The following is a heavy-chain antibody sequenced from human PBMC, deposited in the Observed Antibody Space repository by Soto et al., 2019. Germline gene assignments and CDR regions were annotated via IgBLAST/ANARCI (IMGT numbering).Heavy chain of an antibody. CDR2: INAGNGNT. V-gene: IGHV1-3*01. J-gene: IGHJ4*02. CDR1: GYTFTSYA. Sequence: ASVKVSCKASGYTFTSYAMHWVRQAPGQRLEWMGWINAGNGNTKYSQKFQGRVTITRDTSASTAYMELSSLRSEDTAVYYCARVLAVGGYYFDYWGQGTLVTVSS. CDR3: ARVLAVGGYYFDY. D-gene: IGHD6-19*01.